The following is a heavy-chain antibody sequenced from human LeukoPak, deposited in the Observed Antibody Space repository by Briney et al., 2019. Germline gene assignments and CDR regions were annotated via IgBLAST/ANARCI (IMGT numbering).Heavy chain of an antibody. V-gene: IGHV3-23*01. Sequence: GGSLRLSCAASGFTFSSYAMSWVRQAPGKGLEWVSAISGSGGSTYYADSVKGRFTISRDNAKNSLYLQMNSLRAEDTAVYYCARDQVGYSSAEYFQHWGQGTLVTVSS. D-gene: IGHD5-18*01. CDR1: GFTFSSYA. J-gene: IGHJ1*01. CDR2: ISGSGGST. CDR3: ARDQVGYSSAEYFQH.